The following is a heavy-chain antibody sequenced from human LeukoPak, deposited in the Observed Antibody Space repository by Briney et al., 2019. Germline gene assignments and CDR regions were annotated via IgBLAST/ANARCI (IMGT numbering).Heavy chain of an antibody. CDR3: AKTAAAPRYYYYYMDV. CDR2: IYYSGST. CDR1: GGSISSYY. V-gene: IGHV4-59*12. J-gene: IGHJ6*03. Sequence: SETLSLTCTVSGGSISSYYWSWIRQPPGKGLEWIGYIYYSGSTNYNPSLKSRVTISVDTSKNQFSLKLSSVTAADTAVYYCAKTAAAPRYYYYYMDVWGKGTTVTVSS. D-gene: IGHD6-13*01.